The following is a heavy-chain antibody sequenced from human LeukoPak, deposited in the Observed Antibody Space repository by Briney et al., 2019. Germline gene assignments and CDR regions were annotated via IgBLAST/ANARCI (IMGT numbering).Heavy chain of an antibody. V-gene: IGHV4-59*01. D-gene: IGHD3-22*01. CDR2: IYYSGST. CDR3: ARAPIGDAFDI. J-gene: IGHJ3*02. Sequence: TSETLSLTCTVSGGSISSYYWSWIRQPPGKGLEWIGYIYYSGSTNYNPSLKSRVTISVDTSKNQFSLKLSSVTSADTAVYYCARAPIGDAFDIWGQGTMVTVSS. CDR1: GGSISSYY.